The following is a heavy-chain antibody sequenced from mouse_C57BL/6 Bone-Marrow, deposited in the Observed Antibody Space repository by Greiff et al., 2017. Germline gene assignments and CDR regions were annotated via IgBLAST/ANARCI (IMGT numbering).Heavy chain of an antibody. J-gene: IGHJ4*01. CDR2: LSSGGSYT. D-gene: IGHD2-4*01. CDR1: GFTFSSYT. CDR3: TRDLDYDGYAMDY. V-gene: IGHV5-6-4*01. Sequence: EVQLQESGGGLVKPGGSLKLSCAASGFTFSSYTMSWVRQTPEKRLEWVATLSSGGSYTYYPDSVKGRFTISRDNAKNTLYLQMSSLKSEDTAMYYCTRDLDYDGYAMDYWGQGTSVTVSS.